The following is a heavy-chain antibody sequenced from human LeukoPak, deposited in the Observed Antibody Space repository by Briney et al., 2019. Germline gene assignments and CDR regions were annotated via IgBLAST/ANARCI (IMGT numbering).Heavy chain of an antibody. CDR1: GYTFTSYA. Sequence: GASVKVSCKPSGYTFTSYALSWVRQAPGQGLEWMGWISTYSGNTNYAQKLQGRITMTIETSTSTAYMELRSLRSDDTAVYYCARGGSRVVTYGNFDYWGQGILVTVSS. V-gene: IGHV1-18*01. CDR2: ISTYSGNT. CDR3: ARGGSRVVTYGNFDY. D-gene: IGHD2-21*02. J-gene: IGHJ4*02.